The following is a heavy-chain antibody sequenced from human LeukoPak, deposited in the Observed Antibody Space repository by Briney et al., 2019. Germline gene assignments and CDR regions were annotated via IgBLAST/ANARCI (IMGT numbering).Heavy chain of an antibody. V-gene: IGHV3-48*03. D-gene: IGHD3-22*01. CDR2: ISSSGSTI. CDR1: GFTFSSYE. J-gene: IGHJ4*02. Sequence: SGGSLRLSCAASGFTFSSYEMNWVRQAPGKGLEWVSYISSSGSTIYYADSVKGRFTISRDNAKNSLYLQMNSLRAEDTAVYYCARAPYYYDSSGKEFAYWGQGTLVTVSS. CDR3: ARAPYYYDSSGKEFAY.